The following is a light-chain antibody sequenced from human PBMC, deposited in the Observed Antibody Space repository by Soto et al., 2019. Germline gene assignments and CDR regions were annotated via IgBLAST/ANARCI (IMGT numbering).Light chain of an antibody. Sequence: LTQPASVSGSPGQSITISCTGTTSDVGGYNYVSWYQQHPGKAPKLMIYDVSNRPSGVSNRFSGSKSGNTASLTISGLQAEDEADYHCSSYTSSSTSYVFGTGTKVTVL. CDR1: TSDVGGYNY. V-gene: IGLV2-14*01. J-gene: IGLJ1*01. CDR3: SSYTSSSTSYV. CDR2: DVS.